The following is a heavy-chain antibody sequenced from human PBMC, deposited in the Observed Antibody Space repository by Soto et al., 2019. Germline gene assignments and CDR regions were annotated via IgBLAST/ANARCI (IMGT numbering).Heavy chain of an antibody. J-gene: IGHJ4*02. D-gene: IGHD4-17*01. CDR1: GFTFAHYG. Sequence: VQLVESGVAFVQPGGSLRLSCAASGFTFAHYGMSWVRQAPGTGLEWIAYITKTGSTTYYADSVKGRFTISRDNVQDSLSLQMHSLRADDTALYYCAADLYGEATFDSWGQGPLVT. CDR3: AADLYGEATFDS. V-gene: IGHV3-48*03. CDR2: ITKTGSTT.